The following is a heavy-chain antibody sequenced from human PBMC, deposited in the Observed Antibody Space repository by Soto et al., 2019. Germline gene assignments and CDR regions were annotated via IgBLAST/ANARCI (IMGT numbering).Heavy chain of an antibody. D-gene: IGHD6-6*01. CDR3: ASLRSMAACPRTGNWFDP. J-gene: IGHJ5*02. Sequence: PSETLSLTCAVYGGSFSGYYWSWIRQPPGKGLEWIGEINHRGSTNYNPSLKSRVTISVDTSKNQFSLKMSSVTAADKAVYYCASLRSMAACPRTGNWFDPWGQGTLVTVSS. V-gene: IGHV4-34*01. CDR1: GGSFSGYY. CDR2: INHRGST.